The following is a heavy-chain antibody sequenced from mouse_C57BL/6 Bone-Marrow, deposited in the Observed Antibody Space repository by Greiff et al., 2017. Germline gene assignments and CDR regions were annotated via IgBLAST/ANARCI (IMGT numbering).Heavy chain of an antibody. D-gene: IGHD1-1*01. CDR1: GYTFTGYW. Sequence: QVQLQQSGAELMKPGASVKLSCKATGYTFTGYWIEWVKQRPGHGLEWIGESLPGSGSTNYNEKFKGKATFTAVTSSNTAYMQLSRLTTEDSAIYYCARGGYGSPPWFAYWGQGTLVTVSA. V-gene: IGHV1-9*01. J-gene: IGHJ3*01. CDR3: ARGGYGSPPWFAY. CDR2: SLPGSGST.